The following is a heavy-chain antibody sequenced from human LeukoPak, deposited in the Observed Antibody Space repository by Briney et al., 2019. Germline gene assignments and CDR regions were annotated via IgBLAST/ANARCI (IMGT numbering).Heavy chain of an antibody. J-gene: IGHJ4*02. CDR1: GYTFTGYY. D-gene: IGHD2-15*01. CDR2: INPNSGGT. Sequence: GASVKVSCTASGYTFTGYYMHWVRQAPGQGLEWMGWINPNSGGTNYAQKFQGRVTMTRDTSISTAYMELSRLRSDDTAVYYCAVLGYCSGGSCRHFDYWGQGTLVTVSS. V-gene: IGHV1-2*02. CDR3: AVLGYCSGGSCRHFDY.